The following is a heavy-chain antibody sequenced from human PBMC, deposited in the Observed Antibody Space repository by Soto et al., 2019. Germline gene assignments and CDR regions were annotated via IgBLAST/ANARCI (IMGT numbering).Heavy chain of an antibody. V-gene: IGHV1-8*01. CDR3: ATKERYCYDSRV. J-gene: IGHJ4*02. Sequence: ASVKVSCKASGYTFTSYDINWVRQATGQGLEWMGWMNPNSGNTGYAQKFQGRVTMTRNTSISTAYMELSSLRSEDTAVYYCATKERYCYDSRVWGQGTLVTVSS. CDR1: GYTFTSYD. CDR2: MNPNSGNT. D-gene: IGHD3-22*01.